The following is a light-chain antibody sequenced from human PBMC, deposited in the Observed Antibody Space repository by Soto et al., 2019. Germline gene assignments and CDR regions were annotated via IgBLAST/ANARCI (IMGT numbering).Light chain of an antibody. CDR1: KLEDRY. CDR2: QDN. Sequence: SYELTQPPSVSVSPGQTASIPCSGDKLEDRYVSWYQQKPGQSPVLVVYQDNKRPSGIPERFSGSSSGNTATLTTSGTQAMDEADYYCQAWDTTYVFGTGTKVTVL. CDR3: QAWDTTYV. V-gene: IGLV3-1*01. J-gene: IGLJ1*01.